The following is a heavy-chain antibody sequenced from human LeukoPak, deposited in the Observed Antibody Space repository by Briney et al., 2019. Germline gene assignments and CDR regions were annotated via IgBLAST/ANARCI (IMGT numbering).Heavy chain of an antibody. Sequence: GGSLRLSCAASGFTFSNYGMHWVRQAPGKGLEWVAYMRDDGSSKYYADSVKGRFTISRDNSKSTLYLQMNSLRTEDTAVYYCAKGFDSTGFYLASWGQGTLVTVSS. CDR3: AKGFDSTGFYLAS. V-gene: IGHV3-30*02. J-gene: IGHJ4*02. CDR1: GFTFSNYG. CDR2: MRDDGSSK. D-gene: IGHD3-22*01.